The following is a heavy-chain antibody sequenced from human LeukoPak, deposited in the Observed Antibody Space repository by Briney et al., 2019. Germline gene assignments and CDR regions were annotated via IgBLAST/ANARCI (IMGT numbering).Heavy chain of an antibody. CDR3: ARDPHYYESSGYFDP. CDR2: IYFDGSVT. J-gene: IGHJ5*02. Sequence: GRSLRLSCAASGFTFENYGMYWVRQAPGQGLGWLALIYFDGSVTDYSDSVRGRFTTSRDNSNNTLYLEMNNLRAEDTAVYFCARDPHYYESSGYFDPWGQGTLVTVSS. V-gene: IGHV3-33*07. D-gene: IGHD3-22*01. CDR1: GFTFENYG.